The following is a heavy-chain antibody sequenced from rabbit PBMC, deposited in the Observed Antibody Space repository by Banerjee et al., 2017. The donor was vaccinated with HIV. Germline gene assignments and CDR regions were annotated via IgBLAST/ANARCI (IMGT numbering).Heavy chain of an antibody. V-gene: IGHV1S40*01. CDR1: GFSFSNNYY. CDR2: IYAGSSGST. D-gene: IGHD1-1*01. J-gene: IGHJ6*01. Sequence: QSLEESGGDLVKPGASLTLTCTASGFSFSNNYYMCWVRQAPGKGLEWIACIYAGSSGSTYYASWAKGRFTISKTSSTTVTLQMTSLTAADTATYFCARDTSSSFSSYGMDLWGPGTLVTVS. CDR3: ARDTSSSFSSYGMDL.